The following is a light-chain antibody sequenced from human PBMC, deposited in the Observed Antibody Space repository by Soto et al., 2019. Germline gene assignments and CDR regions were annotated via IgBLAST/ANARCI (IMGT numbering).Light chain of an antibody. V-gene: IGLV1-44*01. Sequence: QSVVTQPPSVSGTPGQGVIISCSNVGRHEVSWYQQVPGMAPKLLIHTTSQRPSGVPDRFSASKSATSASLAIRGLQSDDEADYFCSSWDDSLSGVVFGRGTKVTVL. CDR3: SSWDDSLSGVV. CDR2: TTS. CDR1: NVGRHE. J-gene: IGLJ1*01.